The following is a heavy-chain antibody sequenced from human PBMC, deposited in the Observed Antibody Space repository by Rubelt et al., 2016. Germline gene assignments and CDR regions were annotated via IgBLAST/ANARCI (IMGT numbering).Heavy chain of an antibody. D-gene: IGHD6-6*01. J-gene: IGHJ2*01. CDR2: ISAYNGNT. CDR3: ARDRIRIAARQGWYFDL. Sequence: QVQLVQSGAEVKKPGASVKVSCTASGYTFTSYGISWVRQAPGQGLEWMGWISAYNGNTNYAQKIQGRGTMTTDTSTSTAYMELRSLRSDDTAVYYCARDRIRIAARQGWYFDLWGRGTLVTVSS. V-gene: IGHV1-18*01. CDR1: GYTFTSYG.